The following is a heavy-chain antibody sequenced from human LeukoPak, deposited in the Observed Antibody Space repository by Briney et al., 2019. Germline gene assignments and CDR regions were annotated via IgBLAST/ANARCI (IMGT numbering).Heavy chain of an antibody. CDR1: GFTFSSYA. CDR3: ARDLKHIVVVPAAIGFDY. J-gene: IGHJ4*02. Sequence: GRSLRLSCAASGFTFSSYAIHWVRQAPGKGLEWVAVISYDGSNKYYADSVKGRFTISRDNSKNTLYLQMNSLRAEDTAVYYCARDLKHIVVVPAAIGFDYWGQGTLVTVSS. V-gene: IGHV3-30*04. D-gene: IGHD2-2*01. CDR2: ISYDGSNK.